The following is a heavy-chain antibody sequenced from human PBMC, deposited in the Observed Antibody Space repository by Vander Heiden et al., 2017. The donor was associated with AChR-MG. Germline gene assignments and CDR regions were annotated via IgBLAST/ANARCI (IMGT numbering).Heavy chain of an antibody. Sequence: ELQLVESGGGLVKPGRSLRLSCTASGVSFGDYAMSWFRQAPGKGLEWVGFIRNKAYGETTEYAASVEGRFTISRDDSKNIAYLQVNSLKTEDTALYFCTRYFTYGSGWAHPYYLDFWGQGTLVTVSS. D-gene: IGHD3-10*01. CDR3: TRYFTYGSGWAHPYYLDF. J-gene: IGHJ4*02. CDR2: IRNKAYGETT. CDR1: GVSFGDYA. V-gene: IGHV3-49*05.